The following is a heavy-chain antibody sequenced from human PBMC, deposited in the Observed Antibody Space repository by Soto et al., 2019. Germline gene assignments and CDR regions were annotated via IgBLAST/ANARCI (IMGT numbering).Heavy chain of an antibody. CDR2: ISYDGSNK. J-gene: IGHJ4*02. V-gene: IGHV3-30-3*01. Sequence: PGGSLRLSCAASGFTLSSYAMHWVLQAPGKGLEWVAVISYDGSNKYYADSVKGRFTISRDTSKNPLYLQMNSLRAEDTAVYYCERDYRAGKDYWGQGTLVTVSS. CDR1: GFTLSSYA. CDR3: ERDYRAGKDY.